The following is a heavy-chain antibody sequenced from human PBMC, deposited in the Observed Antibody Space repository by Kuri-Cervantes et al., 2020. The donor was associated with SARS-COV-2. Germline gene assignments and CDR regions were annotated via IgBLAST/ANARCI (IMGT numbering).Heavy chain of an antibody. V-gene: IGHV3-30-3*01. D-gene: IGHD6-6*01. CDR1: GFTFSSYA. J-gene: IGHJ4*02. CDR2: ISYDGSNK. Sequence: GESLKISCAASGFTFSSYAMHWVRQAPGKGLEWVAVISYDGSNKYYADSVKGRFTISRDNSKNTLYLQMNSLRAEDTAVYYCARSVSSSSPGPFDYWGQGNRV. CDR3: ARSVSSSSPGPFDY.